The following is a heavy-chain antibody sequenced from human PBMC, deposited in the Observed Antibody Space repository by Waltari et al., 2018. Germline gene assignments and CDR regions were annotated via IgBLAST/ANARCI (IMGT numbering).Heavy chain of an antibody. V-gene: IGHV3-23*04. Sequence: VQLVQSGAEVKKPGSSVKVSCKASGGTFSSYAISWVRQAPGKGLEWVSGSSGSGGSKYYADSVKGRFTIARDNSKNSLYLQMNSLRAEDTALYYCARDMPGIAVAGTKGDYWGQGTLVTVSS. CDR2: SSGSGGSK. J-gene: IGHJ4*02. CDR1: GGTFSSYA. D-gene: IGHD6-19*01. CDR3: ARDMPGIAVAGTKGDY.